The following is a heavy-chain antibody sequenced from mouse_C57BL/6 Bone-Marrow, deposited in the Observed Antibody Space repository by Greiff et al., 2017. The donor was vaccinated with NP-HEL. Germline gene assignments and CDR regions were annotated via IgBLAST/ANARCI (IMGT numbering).Heavy chain of an antibody. CDR1: GYTFTSYG. J-gene: IGHJ1*03. Sequence: QVQLKQSGAELARPGASVKLSCKASGYTFTSYGISWVKQRTGQGLEWIGEIYPRSGNTYYNEKFKGKATLTADKSSSTAYMELRSLTSEDSAVYFCARRGGPYWYFDVWGTGTTVTVSS. V-gene: IGHV1-81*01. CDR2: IYPRSGNT. CDR3: ARRGGPYWYFDV.